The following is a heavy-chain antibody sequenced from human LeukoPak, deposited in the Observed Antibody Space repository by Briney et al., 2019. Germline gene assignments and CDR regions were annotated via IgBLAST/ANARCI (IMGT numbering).Heavy chain of an antibody. D-gene: IGHD3-22*01. Sequence: GGSLRLSCAASGFTFSSYSMNWVCQAPGKGLEWVSSISSSSSYIYYADSVKGRFTISRDNAKNSLYLQMNSLRAEDTAVYYCAKDPTVYYYDSSGYTGVPYYFDYWGQGTLVTVSS. CDR2: ISSSSSYI. V-gene: IGHV3-21*01. CDR1: GFTFSSYS. J-gene: IGHJ4*02. CDR3: AKDPTVYYYDSSGYTGVPYYFDY.